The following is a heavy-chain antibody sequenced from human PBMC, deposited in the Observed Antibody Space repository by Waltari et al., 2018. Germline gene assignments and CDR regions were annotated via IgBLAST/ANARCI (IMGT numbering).Heavy chain of an antibody. CDR1: GFTFSSYA. Sequence: QVQLVESGGGVVQPGRSLRLSWAASGFTFSSYAMHWVRQAPGKGLEWVAVISYDGSNTYYADSVKGRFTISRDNSKNTLYLQMNSLRAEDTAVYYCARGYWELPLGMDVWGQGTTVTVSS. J-gene: IGHJ6*02. CDR3: ARGYWELPLGMDV. V-gene: IGHV3-30-3*01. D-gene: IGHD1-26*01. CDR2: ISYDGSNT.